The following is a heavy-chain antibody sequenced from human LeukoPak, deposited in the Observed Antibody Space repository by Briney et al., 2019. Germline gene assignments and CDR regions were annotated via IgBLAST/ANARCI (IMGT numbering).Heavy chain of an antibody. CDR3: ARDYWFDP. J-gene: IGHJ5*02. CDR2: ISGSGDIT. Sequence: LAGGSLRLSCAASGFTFSSYAMSWVRQAPGKGLEWVSSISGSGDITYYADSVKGRFTISRDNAKNSLYLQMNSLRAEDTAVYYCARDYWFDPWGHGTLVTVSS. V-gene: IGHV3-23*01. CDR1: GFTFSSYA.